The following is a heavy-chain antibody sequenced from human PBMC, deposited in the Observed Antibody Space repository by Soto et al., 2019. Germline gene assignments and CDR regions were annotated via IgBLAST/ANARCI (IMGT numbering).Heavy chain of an antibody. J-gene: IGHJ4*02. V-gene: IGHV4-31*03. CDR1: GESITTGGY. Sequence: QVELQESGPGRVKPSQTLSLTCTVSGESITTGGYWSWVRLLPGKGLEWIGYIFYSGSTYYNPSQSRKGRLSMSVDTSKNQFSLNLISVTAADTAVYFCATTTGSGRLDFWGQGTLVTVSS. D-gene: IGHD3-10*01. CDR2: IFYSGST. CDR3: ATTTGSGRLDF.